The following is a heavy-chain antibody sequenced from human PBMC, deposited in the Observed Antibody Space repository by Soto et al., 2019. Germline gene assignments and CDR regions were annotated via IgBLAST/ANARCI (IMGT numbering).Heavy chain of an antibody. CDR2: IYYSGST. V-gene: IGHV4-30-4*01. CDR1: GGSIRSGDSY. Sequence: SETLSLTCTVSGGSIRSGDSYWSWVRQPPGKGLEWIGYIYYSGSTYYNPSLKSRVTISLDTSKNQFSLNLSSVTAADTAVYYCARTHYSDRSGTDYWGQGTLVTVSS. CDR3: ARTHYSDRSGTDY. D-gene: IGHD3-22*01. J-gene: IGHJ4*02.